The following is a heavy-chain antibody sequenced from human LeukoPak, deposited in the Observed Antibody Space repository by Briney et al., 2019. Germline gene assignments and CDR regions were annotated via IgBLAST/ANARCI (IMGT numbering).Heavy chain of an antibody. CDR1: GFTFSDYY. V-gene: IGHV3-11*01. J-gene: IGHJ4*02. CDR3: ARGYYDSSALGY. D-gene: IGHD3-22*01. Sequence: PGGPLRLSCAASGFTFSDYYMRGMREAPGKGLEWVSYISSSGSTIYYADSVKGRFTISRDNAKNSLYLQMNSLRAEDTAVYYCARGYYDSSALGYWGQGTLVTVSS. CDR2: ISSSGSTI.